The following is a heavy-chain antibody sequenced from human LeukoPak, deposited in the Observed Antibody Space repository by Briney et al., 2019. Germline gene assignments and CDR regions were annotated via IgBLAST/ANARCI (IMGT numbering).Heavy chain of an antibody. CDR2: INNDGSGT. CDR3: TSLYLTDV. D-gene: IGHD2-2*02. J-gene: IGHJ6*04. CDR1: GFTFRNYW. V-gene: IGHV3-74*01. Sequence: PGGSLRLSCAASGFTFRNYWMHWVRQVPGKGLVWVSRINNDGSGTTYADSVKGRFTIPRDNAKNTLYLQMNSLRVEDTAVYYCTSLYLTDVWGKGTTVTVSS.